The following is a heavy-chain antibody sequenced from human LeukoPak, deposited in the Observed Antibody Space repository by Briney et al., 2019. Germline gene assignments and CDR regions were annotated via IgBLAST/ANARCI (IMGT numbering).Heavy chain of an antibody. CDR3: ARDRYYYDSSGYYSIFDY. J-gene: IGHJ4*02. V-gene: IGHV1-18*01. Sequence: ASVKVSCKASGYTFTSYGISWVRQAPGQGLEWMGWISAYNGNTNYAQKLQGRVTMTTDTSTSTAYMELRSLRSDDTAVYYCARDRYYYDSSGYYSIFDYWGQGTLVTVYS. CDR1: GYTFTSYG. D-gene: IGHD3-22*01. CDR2: ISAYNGNT.